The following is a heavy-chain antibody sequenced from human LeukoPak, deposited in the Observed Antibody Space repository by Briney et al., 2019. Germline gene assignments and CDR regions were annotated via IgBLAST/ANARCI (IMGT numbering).Heavy chain of an antibody. J-gene: IGHJ4*02. CDR3: ARATTYDFWSGYLYYFDY. Sequence: GGSLRLSCAASGFTFSSYWMHWVRQAPGKGLVWVSRINSDGSSTSYADSVKGRFTISRDNAKNTLYLQMNSLRAEDTAVYYCARATTYDFWSGYLYYFDYRGQGTLVTVSS. CDR2: INSDGSST. CDR1: GFTFSSYW. D-gene: IGHD3-3*01. V-gene: IGHV3-74*01.